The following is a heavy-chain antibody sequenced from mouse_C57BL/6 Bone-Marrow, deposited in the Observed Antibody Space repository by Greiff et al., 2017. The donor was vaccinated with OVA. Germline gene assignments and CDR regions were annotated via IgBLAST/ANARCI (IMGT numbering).Heavy chain of an antibody. J-gene: IGHJ1*03. CDR2: INPNNGGT. CDR1: GYTFTDYY. V-gene: IGHV1-26*01. CDR3: ARPFTTVVALNWYFDV. Sequence: EVQLQQSGPELVKPGASVKISCKASGYTFTDYYMNWVKQSHGKSLEWIGDINPNNGGTSYNQKFKGKATLTVDKSSSTAYMELRSLTSEDSAVYYCARPFTTVVALNWYFDVWGTGTTVTVSS. D-gene: IGHD1-1*01.